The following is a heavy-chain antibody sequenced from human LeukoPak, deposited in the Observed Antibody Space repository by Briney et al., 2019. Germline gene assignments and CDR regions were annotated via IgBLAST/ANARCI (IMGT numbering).Heavy chain of an antibody. J-gene: IGHJ6*02. Sequence: ASVKVSCKVSGYTLTELSMHWVRQAPGKGLEWMGGFDPEDGETIYAQKFQGRVTMTEDTSTDTAYMELSSLRSEDTAVYYCATALYQLLLGHYYGMDVWGQGTTVTVSS. CDR3: ATALYQLLLGHYYGMDV. V-gene: IGHV1-24*01. D-gene: IGHD2-2*01. CDR1: GYTLTELS. CDR2: FDPEDGET.